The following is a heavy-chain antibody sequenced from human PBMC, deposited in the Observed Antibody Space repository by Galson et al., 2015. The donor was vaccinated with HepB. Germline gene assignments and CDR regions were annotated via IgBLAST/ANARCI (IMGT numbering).Heavy chain of an antibody. CDR2: INTNTGNP. CDR3: ARGSGVAGYNWFDP. D-gene: IGHD6-19*01. CDR1: GYTFTSYA. V-gene: IGHV7-4-1*02. J-gene: IGHJ5*02. Sequence: SVKVSCKASGYTFTSYAMNWVRQAPGQGLEWMGWINTNTGNPTYVQSFTGRFVFSLDTSVSTAYLQISSLKAEDTAVYYCARGSGVAGYNWFDPWGQGTLVTVSS.